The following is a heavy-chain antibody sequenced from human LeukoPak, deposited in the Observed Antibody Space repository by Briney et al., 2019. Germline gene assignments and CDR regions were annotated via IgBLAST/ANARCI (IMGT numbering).Heavy chain of an antibody. V-gene: IGHV1-2*02. CDR1: GYTFTGYY. D-gene: IGHD4-17*01. Sequence: ASVKVSCKASGYTFTGYYMHWVRQAPGQGLEWMGWINPNSGGTNYAQKFQGRVTMTRDTSISTAYMELSRLKSDDTAVYYCARGETTVTMNYFDPWGQGTLVTVSS. CDR2: INPNSGGT. CDR3: ARGETTVTMNYFDP. J-gene: IGHJ5*02.